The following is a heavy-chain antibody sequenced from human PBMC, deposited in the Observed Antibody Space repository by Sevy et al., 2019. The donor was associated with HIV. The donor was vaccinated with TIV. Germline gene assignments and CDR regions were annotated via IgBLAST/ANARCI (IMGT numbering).Heavy chain of an antibody. CDR2: INRKRGGA. J-gene: IGHJ6*02. Sequence: ASVKVSCKATEYTFIDYYIHWVRQAPGQGLEWMGWINRKRGGANYAQSFQGRVTMTRVTSLNTIYMQLTSLRGDDTVVYYCAREEIGYGMDVWCQGTAVTVSS. CDR3: AREEIGYGMDV. CDR1: EYTFIDYY. V-gene: IGHV1-2*02.